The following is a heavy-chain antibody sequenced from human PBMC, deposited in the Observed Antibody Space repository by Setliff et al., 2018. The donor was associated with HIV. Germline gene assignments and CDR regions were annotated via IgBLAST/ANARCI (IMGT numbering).Heavy chain of an antibody. CDR3: ASRVYYYDENRILREEGFVP. CDR1: GGSISSHY. D-gene: IGHD3-22*01. Sequence: SETLSLTCTVSGGSISSHYWSWIRQPPRKGLEWTGSIYQSGRTYYNPSLKSRLTMSVDTSKNQFSLSLSSVTAADTAVYYCASRVYYYDENRILREEGFVPWGQGTLVTVSS. CDR2: IYQSGRT. V-gene: IGHV4-59*04. J-gene: IGHJ5*02.